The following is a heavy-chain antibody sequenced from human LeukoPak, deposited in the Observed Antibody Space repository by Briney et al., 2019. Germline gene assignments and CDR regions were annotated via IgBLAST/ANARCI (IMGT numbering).Heavy chain of an antibody. CDR2: ISSSSSTI. J-gene: IGHJ6*02. CDR3: ARDSPRGYVVYYYYGMDV. D-gene: IGHD6-25*01. V-gene: IGHV3-48*02. CDR1: GFTFSSYS. Sequence: PGGSLRLSCAASGFTFSSYSMNWVRRAPGKGLEWVSYISSSSSTIYYADSVKGRFTISRDNAKNSLYLQMNSLRDEDTAVYYCARDSPRGYVVYYYYGMDVWGQGTTVTVSS.